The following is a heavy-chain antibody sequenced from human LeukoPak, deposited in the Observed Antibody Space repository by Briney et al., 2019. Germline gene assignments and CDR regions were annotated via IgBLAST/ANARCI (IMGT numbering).Heavy chain of an antibody. Sequence: GGSLSPSCAASGFIFTTYAMGWVRQAPGKGLEWVSAISCSGGSTYYADSVKGRFTISRDNSKNTLYLQMNSLRAEDTAVYYCANTPMHPDIAAAGLGDAFDIWGQGTMVTVSS. V-gene: IGHV3-23*01. CDR2: ISCSGGST. J-gene: IGHJ3*02. D-gene: IGHD6-13*01. CDR1: GFIFTTYA. CDR3: ANTPMHPDIAAAGLGDAFDI.